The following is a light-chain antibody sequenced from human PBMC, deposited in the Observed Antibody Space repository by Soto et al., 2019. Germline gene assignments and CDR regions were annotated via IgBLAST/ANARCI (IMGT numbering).Light chain of an antibody. V-gene: IGKV3-15*01. CDR3: QEYNDWPPLT. CDR2: CAS. Sequence: LPQSPGTLSLSPGERATLTCRASQSVSSNYLASYQQKHRQAPRLLIYCASTRATGMPVRFSGSGSGTEFTLTITSLQFEDFAVYYCQEYNDWPPLTFGGGTKVDIK. CDR1: QSVSSN. J-gene: IGKJ4*01.